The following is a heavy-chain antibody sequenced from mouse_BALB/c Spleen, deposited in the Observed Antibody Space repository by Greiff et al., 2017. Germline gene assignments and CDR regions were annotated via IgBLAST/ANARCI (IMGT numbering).Heavy chain of an antibody. CDR3: ARRGGCDGAMDY. V-gene: IGHV5-6*02. Sequence: EVKLVESGGDLVKPGGSLKLSCAASGFTFSSYGMSWVRQTPDKRLEWVATISSGGSYTYYPDSVKGRYTISRDNAKNTLYLQMSSLKSEDTAMYYCARRGGCDGAMDYWGQGTSVTVSS. J-gene: IGHJ4*01. CDR1: GFTFSSYG. CDR2: ISSGGSYT.